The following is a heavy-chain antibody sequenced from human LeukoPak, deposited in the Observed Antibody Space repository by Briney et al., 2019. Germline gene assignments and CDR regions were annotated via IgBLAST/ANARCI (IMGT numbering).Heavy chain of an antibody. V-gene: IGHV3-53*01. CDR3: ARVNFGDFGSGSLDH. CDR1: GFTLINNY. Sequence: PGGSLRLSCAASGFTLINNYMTWVRQAPGKGVDWGSVIYNDGNTYYADSVRGRFTISRDFSKNSVYLQMNSLRAEDTAVYYCARVNFGDFGSGSLDHWGQGTLVTVSS. CDR2: IYNDGNT. J-gene: IGHJ4*02. D-gene: IGHD3-10*01.